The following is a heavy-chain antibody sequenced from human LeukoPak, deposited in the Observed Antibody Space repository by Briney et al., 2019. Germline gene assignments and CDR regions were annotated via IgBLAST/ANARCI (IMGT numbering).Heavy chain of an antibody. CDR1: GGSFSGYY. Sequence: XETLSLTCAVYGGSFSGYYWSWIRQPPGKGLEWIGEINHSGSTNYNPSLTSRVTISVDTSKNQFSLKLSSVTAADTAVYYCARGWGYCSSTSCYGYFDYWGQGTLVTVSS. J-gene: IGHJ4*02. V-gene: IGHV4-34*01. D-gene: IGHD2-2*01. CDR3: ARGWGYCSSTSCYGYFDY. CDR2: INHSGST.